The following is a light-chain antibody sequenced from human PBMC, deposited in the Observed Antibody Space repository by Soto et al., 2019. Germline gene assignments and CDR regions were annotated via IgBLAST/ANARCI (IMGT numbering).Light chain of an antibody. CDR2: GAS. V-gene: IGKV3-20*01. Sequence: EIVLTQSPGTLSWSPGERATLSCRASQSVSSNYLAWYQQKPGQAPRLLIYGASSMANGIPDRFSGSGSGTDFTLTINRLEPEDFAVYYCQQYATSARLTFGPGTKVDI. CDR3: QQYATSARLT. CDR1: QSVSSNY. J-gene: IGKJ3*01.